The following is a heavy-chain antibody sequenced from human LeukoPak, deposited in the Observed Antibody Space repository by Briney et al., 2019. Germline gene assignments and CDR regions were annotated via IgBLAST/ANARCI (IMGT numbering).Heavy chain of an antibody. Sequence: SETLSLTCAVYGGSFSGYYWSWIRQPPGKGLEWIGEINHSGSTNYNPSLKSRVTISVDTSKNQFSLKLSSVTAADTAVYYCARYYYDSSGYHFDYWGQGTLVTVSS. CDR2: INHSGST. CDR3: ARYYYDSSGYHFDY. V-gene: IGHV4-34*01. D-gene: IGHD3-22*01. CDR1: GGSFSGYY. J-gene: IGHJ4*02.